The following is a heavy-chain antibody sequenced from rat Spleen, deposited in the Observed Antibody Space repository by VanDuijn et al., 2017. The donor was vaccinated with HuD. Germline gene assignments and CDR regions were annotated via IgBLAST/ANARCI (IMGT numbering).Heavy chain of an antibody. CDR1: GFTFNNYW. CDR3: TRGHGYNYDWFAY. CDR2: MSYEGSTT. D-gene: IGHD1-9*01. J-gene: IGHJ3*01. Sequence: EVQLVESDGGLVQPGRSLKLSCVASGFTFNNYWMTWIRQAPGKGLEWVASMSYEGSTTYYGDSVKGRFTISRDNAKTTLYLQMNSLRSEDTATYYCTRGHGYNYDWFAYWGQGTLVTVSS. V-gene: IGHV5-31*01.